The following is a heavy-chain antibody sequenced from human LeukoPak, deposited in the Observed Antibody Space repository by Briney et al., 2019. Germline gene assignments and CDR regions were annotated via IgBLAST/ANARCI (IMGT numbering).Heavy chain of an antibody. J-gene: IGHJ5*02. V-gene: IGHV4-4*07. CDR3: AQYISSNWFDP. Sequence: SETLSLTCTVSGGSISSYSWSWIRQPVGKGLEWIGRIYSSGSTNYNPSLKSRVTMSLDTSKNQFSLKLSSVTAADTAVYYCAQYISSNWFDPWGQGTLVTVSS. CDR1: GGSISSYS. CDR2: IYSSGST. D-gene: IGHD6-6*01.